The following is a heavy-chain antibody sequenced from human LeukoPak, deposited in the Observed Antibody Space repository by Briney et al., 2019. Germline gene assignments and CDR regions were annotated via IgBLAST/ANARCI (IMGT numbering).Heavy chain of an antibody. CDR3: AKASSPYGSGSYTSFDY. Sequence: GGSLRLSCAASGFTFSGYGMHWVRQAPGKGLEWVAVISYDGSNKYYADSVKGRFTISRDNSKNTLYLQMNSLRAEDTAVYYCAKASSPYGSGSYTSFDYWGQGTLVTVSS. CDR1: GFTFSGYG. J-gene: IGHJ4*02. V-gene: IGHV3-30*18. CDR2: ISYDGSNK. D-gene: IGHD3-10*01.